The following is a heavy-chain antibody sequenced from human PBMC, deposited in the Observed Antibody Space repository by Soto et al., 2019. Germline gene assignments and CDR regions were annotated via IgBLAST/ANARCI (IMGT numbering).Heavy chain of an antibody. J-gene: IGHJ3*02. CDR3: LRTWHGFDI. Sequence: EVQLVESGGGLVQPGGSLRLSCAASGFTFSTYWMHWVRQAPEKGLLWVSHINGDGSYTDFADSVKGRFTISRDNAKNTVYLQMQSLRVEDTAVYFCLRTWHGFDIWGPGTMVTVSS. CDR2: INGDGSYT. CDR1: GFTFSTYW. V-gene: IGHV3-74*01.